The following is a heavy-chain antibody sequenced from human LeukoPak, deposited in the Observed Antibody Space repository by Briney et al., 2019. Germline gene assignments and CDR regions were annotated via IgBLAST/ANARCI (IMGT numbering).Heavy chain of an antibody. D-gene: IGHD3-22*01. CDR3: AKEAYDSGGYKYFDL. V-gene: IGHV3-23*01. Sequence: GGSLRLSCAPSGFTFSSYAMNWVRQAPGKGLEWVSHISGSGINTYYADSVKGRFTISRDNSKNTLYLQMNSLRAEDTAVYYCAKEAYDSGGYKYFDLWGRGTLVTVSS. J-gene: IGHJ2*01. CDR1: GFTFSSYA. CDR2: ISGSGINT.